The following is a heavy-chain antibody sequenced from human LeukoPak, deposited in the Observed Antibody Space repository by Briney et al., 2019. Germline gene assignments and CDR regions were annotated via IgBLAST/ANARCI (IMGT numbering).Heavy chain of an antibody. V-gene: IGHV3-23*01. Sequence: GGSLRLSCAASGFTFSSYSMNWVRQAPGKGLEWVSAISGSGGSTYYADSVKGRFTISRDNSKNTLYLQMNSLRAEDTAVYYCYYDSSGYYPTGYWGQGTLVTVSS. CDR3: YYDSSGYYPTGY. D-gene: IGHD3-22*01. CDR2: ISGSGGST. J-gene: IGHJ4*02. CDR1: GFTFSSYS.